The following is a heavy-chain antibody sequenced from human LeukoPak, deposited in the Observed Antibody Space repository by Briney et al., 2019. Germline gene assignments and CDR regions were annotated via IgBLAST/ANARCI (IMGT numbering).Heavy chain of an antibody. D-gene: IGHD5-18*01. CDR3: ASEDTAMVYDY. CDR1: GGTFSSYA. J-gene: IGHJ4*02. CDR2: IIPIFGTA. Sequence: SVKVSCKASGGTFSSYAISWVRQAPGQGLEWMGGIIPIFGTANYAQKFQGRVTITADESTSTAYMELSSLISEDTAVYYCASEDTAMVYDYWGQGTLVTVSS. V-gene: IGHV1-69*13.